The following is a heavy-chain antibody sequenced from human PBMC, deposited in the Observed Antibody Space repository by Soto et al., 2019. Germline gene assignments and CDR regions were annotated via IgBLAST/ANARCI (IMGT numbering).Heavy chain of an antibody. V-gene: IGHV3-30*14. CDR3: ARDYQLTYYFDD. Sequence: XESLRLSCAGSGVTFRGYSLHWVRQTPGKGLEWVTVISDDGSKTYYADSVKGRFSVSRDDSTNMVFLQMSSLRSEDTAVYHCARDYQLTYYFDDWGPGTPVTVSS. D-gene: IGHD3-9*01. CDR2: ISDDGSKT. J-gene: IGHJ4*02. CDR1: GVTFRGYS.